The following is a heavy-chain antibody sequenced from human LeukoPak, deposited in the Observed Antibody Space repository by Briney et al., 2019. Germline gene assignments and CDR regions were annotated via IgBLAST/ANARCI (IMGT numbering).Heavy chain of an antibody. J-gene: IGHJ6*02. CDR3: ARVPTPRFDGYNYYYYYGMDV. CDR1: GGPLSGYY. D-gene: IGHD5-24*01. V-gene: IGHV4-34*01. CDR2: INHSGST. Sequence: SETLSLTCTVSGGPLSGYYWSWIRQPPGKGLEWIGEINHSGSTNYNPSLKSRVTISVDTSKNQFSLKLSSVTAADTAVYYCARVPTPRFDGYNYYYYYGMDVWGQGTTVTVSS.